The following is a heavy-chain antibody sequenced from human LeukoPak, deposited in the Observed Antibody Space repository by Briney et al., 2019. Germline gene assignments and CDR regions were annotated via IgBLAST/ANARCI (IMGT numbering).Heavy chain of an antibody. CDR3: ATMGDTVTTDDY. Sequence: PSGTLSLTCAVSGGSISSSNWWSWVRQPPGKGLEWIGEIFHSGSTNYNPSLKSRVTISVDKSKNQFSLKLSSVTAADTAVYYCATMGDTVTTDDYWGQGTLVIVSS. J-gene: IGHJ4*02. CDR1: GGSISSSNW. D-gene: IGHD4-17*01. CDR2: IFHSGST. V-gene: IGHV4-4*02.